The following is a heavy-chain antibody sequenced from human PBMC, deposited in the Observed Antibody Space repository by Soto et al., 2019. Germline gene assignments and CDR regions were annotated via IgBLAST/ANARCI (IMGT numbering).Heavy chain of an antibody. J-gene: IGHJ6*02. CDR1: GYTFTSYG. D-gene: IGHD3-10*01. Sequence: QVQLVQSGAEVKKPGASVKVSCKASGYTFTSYGISWVRQAPGQGLEWMGWIRVYNGNTNYAQKLQGRVTMTTDTSTSTAYMELRSLRSGDTAVYYCASSWFGESPRDYYYYGMDVWGQGTTVTVSS. CDR3: ASSWFGESPRDYYYYGMDV. CDR2: IRVYNGNT. V-gene: IGHV1-18*01.